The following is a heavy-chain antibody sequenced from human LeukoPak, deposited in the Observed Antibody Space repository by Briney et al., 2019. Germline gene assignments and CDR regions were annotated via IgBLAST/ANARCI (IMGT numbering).Heavy chain of an antibody. CDR1: GYTFTGYY. J-gene: IGHJ4*02. CDR2: ITTYNGDT. Sequence: ASVKVSCKASGYTFTGYYMHWVRQAPGQGLEWMGWITTYNGDTNYVQNLQGRVTMTADTSTSTAYMELRSLRSDDTAVYYCALISYCTTVTCYYLDYWGQGTLVTVSS. CDR3: ALISYCTTVTCYYLDY. D-gene: IGHD2-8*01. V-gene: IGHV1-18*04.